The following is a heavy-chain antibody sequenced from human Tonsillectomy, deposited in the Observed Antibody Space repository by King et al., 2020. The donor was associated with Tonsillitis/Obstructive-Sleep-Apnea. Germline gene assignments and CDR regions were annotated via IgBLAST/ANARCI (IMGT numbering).Heavy chain of an antibody. CDR3: ARDLSRAGPLYYYMDV. J-gene: IGHJ6*03. CDR2: ISYDGRNK. V-gene: IGHV3-30*16. Sequence: VQLVESGGGVVQPGRSLRLSCAASGFTFSSYAMHWGRQAPGKGLEWVAGISYDGRNKYYADSVNGRFTISRDNSKNTLYLQMNSLGAEDTAVYYCARDLSRAGPLYYYMDVWGKGTTVTVSS. CDR1: GFTFSSYA.